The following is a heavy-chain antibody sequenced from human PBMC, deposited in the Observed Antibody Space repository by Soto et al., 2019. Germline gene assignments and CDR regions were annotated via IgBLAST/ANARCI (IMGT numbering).Heavy chain of an antibody. CDR1: GASINTNDHY. CDR2: IYYSGNS. J-gene: IGHJ3*02. V-gene: IGHV4-39*01. CDR3: ARHEGYTYGAPSGAFDI. Sequence: ETLSLTCTVSGASINTNDHYWAWIRRPPGKGLEWLGSIYYSGNSYYTPSLKSRVTISVDTSKNKFSLKLRSVTAADTAVYYCARHEGYTYGAPSGAFDIWGPGTMVTVSS. D-gene: IGHD5-18*01.